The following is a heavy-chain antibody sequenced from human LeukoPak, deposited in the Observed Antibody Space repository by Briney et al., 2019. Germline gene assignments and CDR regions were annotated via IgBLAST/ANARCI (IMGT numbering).Heavy chain of an antibody. Sequence: ASVKDSCKASGYTFTSYDINWVRQATGQGLEWMGWMNPNSGNTGYAQKFQGRVTITRNTSISTAYMELSSLRSEDTAVYYRARGHFRRTYGSGSYYPNYFDYWGQGTLVTVSS. D-gene: IGHD3-10*01. V-gene: IGHV1-8*03. J-gene: IGHJ4*02. CDR1: GYTFTSYD. CDR2: MNPNSGNT. CDR3: ARGHFRRTYGSGSYYPNYFDY.